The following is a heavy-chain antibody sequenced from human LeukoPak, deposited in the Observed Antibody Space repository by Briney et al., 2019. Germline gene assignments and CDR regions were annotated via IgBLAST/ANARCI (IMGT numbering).Heavy chain of an antibody. D-gene: IGHD3-10*01. CDR3: AKDMVRGVPPLDY. CDR2: ISYDGSNI. V-gene: IGHV3-30*18. J-gene: IGHJ4*02. Sequence: GRSLRLSCAASGFTFSSYGMHWVRQAPGKGLEWVAVISYDGSNIYYAESVKGRFTISRDISKNTLFLQMNSLRADDTAVYHCAKDMVRGVPPLDYWGQGTLVTVSS. CDR1: GFTFSSYG.